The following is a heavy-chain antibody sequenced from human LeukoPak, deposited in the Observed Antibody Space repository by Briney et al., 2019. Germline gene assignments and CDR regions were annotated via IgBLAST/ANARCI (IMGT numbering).Heavy chain of an antibody. CDR1: GFTFSSYA. CDR3: ASSAAALDY. CDR2: ISYDGSNK. J-gene: IGHJ4*02. D-gene: IGHD6-13*01. V-gene: IGHV3-30*01. Sequence: GRSLRLSCAASGFTFSSYAMHWARQAPGKGLEWVAVISYDGSNKYYADSVKGRFTISRDNSKNTLYLQMNSLRAEDTAVYYCASSAAALDYWGQGTLVTVSS.